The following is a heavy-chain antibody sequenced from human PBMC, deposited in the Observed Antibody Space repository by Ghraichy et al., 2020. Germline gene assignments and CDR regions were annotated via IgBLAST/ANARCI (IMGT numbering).Heavy chain of an antibody. V-gene: IGHV3-23*01. Sequence: RGSLRLSCAASGFTFSSYAMSWVRQAPGKGLEWVSAISGSGGSTYYADSVKGRFTISRDNSKNTLYLQMNSLRAEDTAVYYCAKDRGSSSWYAGDAFDIWGQGTMVTVSS. CDR3: AKDRGSSSWYAGDAFDI. CDR1: GFTFSSYA. CDR2: ISGSGGST. J-gene: IGHJ3*02. D-gene: IGHD6-13*01.